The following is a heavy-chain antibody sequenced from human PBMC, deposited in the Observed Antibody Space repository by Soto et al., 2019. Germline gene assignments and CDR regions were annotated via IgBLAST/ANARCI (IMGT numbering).Heavy chain of an antibody. V-gene: IGHV1-8*01. CDR1: GYTFTSYD. D-gene: IGHD3-3*01. CDR2: MDPNSGST. Sequence: QAQLVQSGAEVKKPGASVKVSCKASGYTFTSYDITCVRQAPGQGLEWLGWMDPNSGSTCYAQNFQGRVTMTMHISINTAHMELSSLRSEDTAVYYCARERKFDFWRKGLDVWGQGTTVTVSS. J-gene: IGHJ6*02. CDR3: ARERKFDFWRKGLDV.